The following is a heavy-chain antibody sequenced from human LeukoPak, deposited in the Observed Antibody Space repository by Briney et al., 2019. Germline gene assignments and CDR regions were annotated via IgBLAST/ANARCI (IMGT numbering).Heavy chain of an antibody. Sequence: PGGSLRLPCVASGFTFSDSWKSWARHVSGKGREGVAQTDGEGSREKYVDSVKGRFTISRDNDKKSLYLEMINLTVEDTAVYYCAKAVTRVSRMAGDWFDPRGQGTRVTVSA. J-gene: IGHJ5*02. CDR2: TDGEGSRE. D-gene: IGHD4-17*01. V-gene: IGHV3-7*01. CDR3: AKAVTRVSRMAGDWFDP. CDR1: GFTFSDSW.